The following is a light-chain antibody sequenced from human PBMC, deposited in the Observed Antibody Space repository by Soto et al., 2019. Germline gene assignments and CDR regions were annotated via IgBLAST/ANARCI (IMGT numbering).Light chain of an antibody. V-gene: IGKV3-15*01. CDR1: QSVRSN. Sequence: EIVMTQSPATLSVSPGERATLSCRASQSVRSNLAWYQQKPGQAPRLLIYGASTRATGIPARFSGSGSGTAFTLTLRSLQSEDFAVYYCEHYSNWPPWTFGQGTKWEIK. CDR3: EHYSNWPPWT. CDR2: GAS. J-gene: IGKJ1*01.